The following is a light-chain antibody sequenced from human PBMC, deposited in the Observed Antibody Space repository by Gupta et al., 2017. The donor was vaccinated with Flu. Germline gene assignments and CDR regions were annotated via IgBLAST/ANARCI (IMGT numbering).Light chain of an antibody. CDR3: QQANSLPPT. Sequence: PSSVSASLGDRVTNTCRASQDISSWLAWYQQKPGKAPKLLIYDASSLQSGVPSRFSGSGSETDFSLVISSLQPEDFATYYCQQANSLPPTFGQGTKVEIK. V-gene: IGKV1-12*01. CDR1: QDISSW. CDR2: DAS. J-gene: IGKJ1*01.